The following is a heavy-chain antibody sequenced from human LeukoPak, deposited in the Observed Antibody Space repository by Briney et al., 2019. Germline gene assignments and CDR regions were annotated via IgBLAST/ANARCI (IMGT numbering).Heavy chain of an antibody. Sequence: SETLSLTCTVSGYSISSGHYWGWIRQPPGKGLEWIGSIYEGETTYYNPSLKTRLTISLDTSKNQFFLKLSSVTAADTAVYYCASNWSDFDYWGQGILVTVSS. D-gene: IGHD1-1*01. CDR2: IYEGETT. J-gene: IGHJ4*02. CDR1: GYSISSGHY. V-gene: IGHV4-38-2*02. CDR3: ASNWSDFDY.